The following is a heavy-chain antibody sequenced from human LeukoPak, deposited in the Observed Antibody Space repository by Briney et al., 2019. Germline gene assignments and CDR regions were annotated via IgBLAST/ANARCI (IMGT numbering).Heavy chain of an antibody. CDR3: ARVVYEVATIMGGGIFDI. D-gene: IGHD5-12*01. CDR1: GGTFSSYA. V-gene: IGHV1-2*02. Sequence: ASVKVSCKASGGTFSSYAISWVRQAPGQGLEWMGWINPNSGGTNYAQKFQGRVTMTRDTSISTAYMELSRLRSDDTAVYYCARVVYEVATIMGGGIFDIWGQGTMVTVSS. CDR2: INPNSGGT. J-gene: IGHJ3*02.